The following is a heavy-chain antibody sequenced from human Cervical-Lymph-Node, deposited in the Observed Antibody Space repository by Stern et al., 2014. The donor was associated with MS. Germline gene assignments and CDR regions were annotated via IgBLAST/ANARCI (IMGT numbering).Heavy chain of an antibody. Sequence: EVQLVESGGGLAKPGGSMRLSCAAYGFTFSTYAMSWVRLAPGQGLERVSSISGTSSYIYYADSVKGRFTISRDNAKNSLYLQMSSLRAEDTAVYYCARPVCGGNCYYRMDVWGQGNTVTVSS. CDR2: ISGTSSYI. CDR1: GFTFSTYA. CDR3: ARPVCGGNCYYRMDV. D-gene: IGHD2-21*01. J-gene: IGHJ6*02. V-gene: IGHV3-21*02.